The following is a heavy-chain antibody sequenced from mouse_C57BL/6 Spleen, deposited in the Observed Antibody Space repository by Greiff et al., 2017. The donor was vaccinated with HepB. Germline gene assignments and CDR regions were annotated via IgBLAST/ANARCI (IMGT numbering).Heavy chain of an antibody. V-gene: IGHV14-4*01. Sequence: VQLKQSGAELVRPGASVKLSCTASGFNIKDDYMHWVKQRPEQGLEWIGWIDPENGDTEYASKFQGKATITADTSSNTAYLQLSSLTSEDTAVYYCTTRDDRSGYDYFDYWGQGTTLTVSS. D-gene: IGHD3-2*02. CDR3: TTRDDRSGYDYFDY. CDR2: IDPENGDT. J-gene: IGHJ2*01. CDR1: GFNIKDDY.